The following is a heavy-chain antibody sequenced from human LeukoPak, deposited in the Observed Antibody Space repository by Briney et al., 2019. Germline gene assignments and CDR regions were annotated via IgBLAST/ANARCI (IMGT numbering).Heavy chain of an antibody. CDR1: GFTFSSYA. J-gene: IGHJ4*02. V-gene: IGHV3-23*01. CDR2: ISGSGGST. Sequence: GGSLRLSCAASGFTFSSYAMSWVRQAPGKELEWVSAISGSGGSTYYADSVKGRFTISRDNSKNTLYLQMNSLRAEDTAVYYCAKPRHSSGWYSHYFDYWGQGTLVTVSS. D-gene: IGHD6-19*01. CDR3: AKPRHSSGWYSHYFDY.